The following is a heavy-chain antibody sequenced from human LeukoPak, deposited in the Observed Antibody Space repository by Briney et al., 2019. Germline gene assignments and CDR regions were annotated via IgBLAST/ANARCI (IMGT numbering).Heavy chain of an antibody. Sequence: PSETLSLTCTVSGGSFSNHYWSWIRQPPGKGLEWIGYIYHTGSTNYNPSLKSRVTISVDTSKNQFSLKLSSVTAADTAVYYCARGNYVDWFDPWGQGTRVTVSS. V-gene: IGHV4-59*11. J-gene: IGHJ5*02. CDR2: IYHTGST. CDR1: GGSFSNHY. CDR3: ARGNYVDWFDP. D-gene: IGHD1-7*01.